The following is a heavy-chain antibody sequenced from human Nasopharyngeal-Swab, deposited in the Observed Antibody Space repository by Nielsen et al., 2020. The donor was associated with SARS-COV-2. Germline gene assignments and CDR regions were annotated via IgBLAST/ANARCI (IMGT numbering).Heavy chain of an antibody. J-gene: IGHJ6*03. CDR1: GYTFTSYY. CDR3: ARDVIIYDFWSGYYPDPVSYYMDV. D-gene: IGHD3-3*01. V-gene: IGHV1-46*01. CDR2: INPSGGST. Sequence: ASMKVSCKASGYTFTSYYMHWVRQAPGQGLEWMGIINPSGGSTSYAQKFQGRVTMTRDTSTSTVYMELSSLRSEDTAVYYCARDVIIYDFWSGYYPDPVSYYMDVWGKGTTVTVSS.